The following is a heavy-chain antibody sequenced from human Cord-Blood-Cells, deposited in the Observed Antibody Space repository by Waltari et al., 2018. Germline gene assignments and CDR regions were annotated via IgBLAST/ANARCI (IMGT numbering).Heavy chain of an antibody. Sequence: QVQLQQWGAGLLKPSETLSLTCAVYGGSFSGYYWSWIRQPPGKGLEWIGEINHSGSTNYNPSLKSRVTISVDTSKNQFSLKLSSVTAADTAVYYCASKTLGYCSSTSCYGNYYYYYYMDVWGKGTTVTVSS. J-gene: IGHJ6*03. CDR3: ASKTLGYCSSTSCYGNYYYYYYMDV. CDR1: GGSFSGYY. CDR2: INHSGST. V-gene: IGHV4-34*01. D-gene: IGHD2-2*01.